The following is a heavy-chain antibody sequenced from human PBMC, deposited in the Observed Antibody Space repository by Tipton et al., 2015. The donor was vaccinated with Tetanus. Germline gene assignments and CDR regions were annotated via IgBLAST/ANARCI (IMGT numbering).Heavy chain of an antibody. Sequence: TLSLTCTVSGGSINSGGYYWSWIRQPPGKALEWIGSIYYSGSTFYHPSLQSRVTISVDTAKNHFSLRLSSVTAADTAVYFCARHPPPYYYGSGSYLDYWGQGTPVTVSS. CDR3: ARHPPPYYYGSGSYLDY. D-gene: IGHD3-10*01. J-gene: IGHJ4*02. CDR1: GGSINSGGYY. CDR2: IYYSGST. V-gene: IGHV4-39*01.